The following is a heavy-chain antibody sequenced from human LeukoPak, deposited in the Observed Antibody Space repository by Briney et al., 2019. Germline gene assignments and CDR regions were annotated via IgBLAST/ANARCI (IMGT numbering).Heavy chain of an antibody. Sequence: SETLSLTCAVYGGSFSGYYWSWIRQPPGKGLEWIGEINHSGSTNYNPSLKSRVTISVDTSKNQFSLKLSSVTAADPAVYYCARGGGYYYDSGRAYYFDYWGQGTLVTVSS. V-gene: IGHV4-34*01. D-gene: IGHD3-22*01. CDR1: GGSFSGYY. CDR3: ARGGGYYYDSGRAYYFDY. J-gene: IGHJ4*02. CDR2: INHSGST.